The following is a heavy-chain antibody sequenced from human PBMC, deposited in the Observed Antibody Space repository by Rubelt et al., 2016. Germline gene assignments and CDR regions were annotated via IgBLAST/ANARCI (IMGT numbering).Heavy chain of an antibody. CDR3: ARTPCMRPSMDG. J-gene: IGHJ6*02. D-gene: IGHD6-6*01. CDR2: INHSGST. CDR1: GGSFSGYY. V-gene: IGHV4-34*01. Sequence: QVQLQQWGAGLLKPSATLSLTCAAYGGSFSGYYWSWIRQPPGQGRGWIGDINHSGSTNYNPSLTSAVTHSGDTSNNSYSRTLSSRTDAGTAVYYCARTPCMRPSMDGWGQGTTVTVSS.